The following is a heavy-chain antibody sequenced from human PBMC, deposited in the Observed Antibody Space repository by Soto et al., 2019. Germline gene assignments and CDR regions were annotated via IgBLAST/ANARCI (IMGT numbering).Heavy chain of an antibody. CDR2: IIPIFGTA. J-gene: IGHJ6*02. D-gene: IGHD5-18*01. V-gene: IGHV1-69*06. Sequence: EASVKVSCKASGGTFSSYAISWVRQAPGQGLEWMGGIIPIFGTANYAQKFQGRVTITADKSTSTAYMELSSLRSEDTAVYYCASRGYSYGPYYYYGMDVWGQGTTVTVSS. CDR1: GGTFSSYA. CDR3: ASRGYSYGPYYYYGMDV.